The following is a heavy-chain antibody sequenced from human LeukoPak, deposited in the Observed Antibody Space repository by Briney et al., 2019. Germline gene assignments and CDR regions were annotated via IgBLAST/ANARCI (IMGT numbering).Heavy chain of an antibody. Sequence: SVKVSCKASGYTFTGYYMHWVRQAPGQGLEWMGGIIPIFGTANYAQKFQGRVTITADESTSTAYMELSSLRSEDTAVYYCARVSLRRNYYYYYGMDVWGQGTTVTVSS. CDR1: GYTFTGYY. J-gene: IGHJ6*02. CDR2: IIPIFGTA. CDR3: ARVSLRRNYYYYYGMDV. D-gene: IGHD3-16*01. V-gene: IGHV1-69*13.